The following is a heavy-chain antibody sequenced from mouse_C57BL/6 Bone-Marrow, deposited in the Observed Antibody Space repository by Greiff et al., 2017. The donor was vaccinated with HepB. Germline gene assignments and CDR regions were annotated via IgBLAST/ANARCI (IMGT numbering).Heavy chain of an antibody. V-gene: IGHV1-61*01. CDR3: VITTVVEEDD. CDR1: GYTFTSYW. CDR2: SYPSDSET. D-gene: IGHD1-1*01. J-gene: IGHJ2*01. Sequence: QVQLKQPGAELVRPGSSVKLSCKASGYTFTSYWMAWVQQRPGQGLEWIGNSYPSDSETHYNQKFKDKATVTVDKYSSTAYMQLSSLTSADSAFYYCVITTVVEEDDWGQGTTLTVSS.